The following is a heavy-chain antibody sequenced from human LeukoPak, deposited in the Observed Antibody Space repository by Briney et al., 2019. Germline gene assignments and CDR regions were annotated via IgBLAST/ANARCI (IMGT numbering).Heavy chain of an antibody. D-gene: IGHD6-19*01. CDR1: GFKFRDYY. V-gene: IGHV3-11*01. CDR3: ARGGWSRGWFDP. CDR2: ITMSGSVI. J-gene: IGHJ5*02. Sequence: GGSLRLSCAASGFKFRDYYMSWIRQAPGKGLEWISYITMSGSVIQYSSSVKGRFTTSRETARNSLYLQMNSRRADDTAVYYCARGGWSRGWFDPWGQGTLVTVSS.